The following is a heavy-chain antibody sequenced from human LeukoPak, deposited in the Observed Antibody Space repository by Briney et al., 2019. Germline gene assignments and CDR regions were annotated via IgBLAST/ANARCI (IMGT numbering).Heavy chain of an antibody. CDR3: ARDLHYYDSSGYPD. D-gene: IGHD3-22*01. V-gene: IGHV4-4*07. Sequence: PSETLSLTCTVSGGSISSYYWSWIRQPAGKGLEWIGRIYISGSTNYNPSLKSRVTMSVDTSKNQFSLKLSSVTAADTAVYYCARDLHYYDSSGYPDWGQGTLVTVSS. J-gene: IGHJ4*02. CDR1: GGSISSYY. CDR2: IYISGST.